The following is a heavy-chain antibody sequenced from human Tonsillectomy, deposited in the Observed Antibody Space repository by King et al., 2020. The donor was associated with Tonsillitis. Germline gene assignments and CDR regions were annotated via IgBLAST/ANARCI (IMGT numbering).Heavy chain of an antibody. V-gene: IGHV3-30*02. CDR1: GFTFSSYG. D-gene: IGHD5-12*01. Sequence: VQLVESGGGVVQPGGSLSLSCTASGFTFSSYGMHWVRQGPGKGLDWVAYIRDDGSNKYYVDSVKGRFTISRDNSKNTLYLQMNSLRAEDTAVYYCASFLSGYDFDYWGQGXXVTVSS. CDR3: ASFLSGYDFDY. J-gene: IGHJ4*02. CDR2: IRDDGSNK.